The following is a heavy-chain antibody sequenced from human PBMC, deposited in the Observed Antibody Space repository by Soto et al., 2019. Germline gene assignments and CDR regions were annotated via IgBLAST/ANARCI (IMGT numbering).Heavy chain of an antibody. V-gene: IGHV3-48*01. Sequence: EVQLVESGGGLVQPGGSLRLSCAASGFTFSSYSMNWARQAPGKGLEWISYISSSSRTIYYPDSVKGRFTISRDNAKNRRYLQRNSLRAEDTAVYYWARDKGRSPLDYWGQGTLVTVSS. D-gene: IGHD2-15*01. CDR3: ARDKGRSPLDY. CDR2: ISSSSRTI. CDR1: GFTFSSYS. J-gene: IGHJ4*02.